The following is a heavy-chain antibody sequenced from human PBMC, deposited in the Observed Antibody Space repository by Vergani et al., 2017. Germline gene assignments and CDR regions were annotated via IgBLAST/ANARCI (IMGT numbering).Heavy chain of an antibody. CDR1: GFTFSSYA. CDR3: AKDLRPGYCXSTSCYNPDGWFDP. Sequence: EVQLLESGGGLVQPGGSLRLSCAASGFTFSSYAMRWVRQAPGKGLEWVSAISGSGGSTYYADSVKGRFTISRDNSKNTLYLQMNSLRAEDTAVYYCAKDLRPGYCXSTSCYNPDGWFDPWGQGTLVTVSS. J-gene: IGHJ5*02. D-gene: IGHD2-2*02. CDR2: ISGSGGST. V-gene: IGHV3-23*01.